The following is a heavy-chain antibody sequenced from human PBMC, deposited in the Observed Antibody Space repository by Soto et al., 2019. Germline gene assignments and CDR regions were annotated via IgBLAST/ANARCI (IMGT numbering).Heavy chain of an antibody. V-gene: IGHV3-21*01. D-gene: IGHD3-10*01. J-gene: IGHJ3*02. CDR2: ISSSSSYI. CDR3: ARDAGLLWFGELGYDAFDI. Sequence: EVQLVESGGGLVKPGGSLRLSCAASGFTFSSYSMNWVRQAPGKGLEWVSSISSSSSYIYYADSVKGRFTISRDNAKNSLYPQMNRLRAEDKAVYYCARDAGLLWFGELGYDAFDIWGQGTMVTVSS. CDR1: GFTFSSYS.